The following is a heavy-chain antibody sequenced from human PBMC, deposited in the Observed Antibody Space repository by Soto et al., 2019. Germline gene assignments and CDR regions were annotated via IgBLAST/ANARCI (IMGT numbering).Heavy chain of an antibody. CDR1: GGTFSSYA. V-gene: IGHV1-69*01. Sequence: QVQLVQSGAEVKKPGSSVKVSCKASGGTFSSYAISWVRQAPGQGLEWMGGIIPIFGTANYEQKFKGRVTITADESTSTAYMELSSLRSEDTAVYYCARRGVGGYSYGAADYWGQGTLVTVSS. CDR2: IIPIFGTA. J-gene: IGHJ4*02. CDR3: ARRGVGGYSYGAADY. D-gene: IGHD5-18*01.